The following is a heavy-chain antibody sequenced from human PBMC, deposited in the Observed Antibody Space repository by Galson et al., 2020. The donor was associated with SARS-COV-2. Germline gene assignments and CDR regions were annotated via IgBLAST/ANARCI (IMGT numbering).Heavy chain of an antibody. D-gene: IGHD3-3*01. CDR1: GGSISSSSYY. Sequence: SETLSLTCTVSGGSISSSSYYWGWIRQPPGKGLEGIGSIYYSGSTYYNPSLKSRVTISVDTSKNQFSLKLSSVTAADTAVYYCARTTIFGVVDRFDYWGQGTLVTVSS. CDR2: IYYSGST. CDR3: ARTTIFGVVDRFDY. J-gene: IGHJ4*02. V-gene: IGHV4-39*01.